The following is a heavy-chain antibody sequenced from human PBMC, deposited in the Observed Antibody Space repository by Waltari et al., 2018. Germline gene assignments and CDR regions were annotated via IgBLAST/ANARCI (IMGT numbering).Heavy chain of an antibody. J-gene: IGHJ6*02. CDR2: VYLMSVRV. CDR1: GLTVNDSA. V-gene: IGHV3-9*01. Sequence: EVQLVESGGGLVQPGGSLRLSCAASGLTVNDSAMHWVRQGPGKGLGWVSGVYLMSVRVDYADSVKGRFTITGDNAKNSLYLQMNSLGAEDTALYYCGKDVSPGGMDVWGQGTTVTVSS. CDR3: GKDVSPGGMDV.